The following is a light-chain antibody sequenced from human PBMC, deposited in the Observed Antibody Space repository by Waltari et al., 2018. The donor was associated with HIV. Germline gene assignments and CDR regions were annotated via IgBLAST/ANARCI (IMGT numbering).Light chain of an antibody. J-gene: IGKJ3*01. V-gene: IGKV3-15*01. CDR1: QSINNN. Sequence: EIVLTQSPATLSLSPGERATLSCRASQSINNNLAWYQQKPGQAPRLLIYGASTGATGVPARFSGSGSGTEFTLTISSLQSEDFAVYYCQQYNNWPGITFGPGTKVDIK. CDR2: GAS. CDR3: QQYNNWPGIT.